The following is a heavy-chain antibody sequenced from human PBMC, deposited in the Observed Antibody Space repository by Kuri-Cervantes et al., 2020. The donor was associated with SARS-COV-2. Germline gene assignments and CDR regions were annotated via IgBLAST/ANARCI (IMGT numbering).Heavy chain of an antibody. CDR2: IGYDGSRK. CDR3: AKEGSSGWYGGD. CDR1: GFIFSRYG. D-gene: IGHD6-19*01. Sequence: LSLTCEASGFIFSRYGMHWVRQAPGKGLEWVAAIGYDGSRKHYSDSLKGRFTISRDNSQNTVYLQMSTLRDGDTAVYYCAKEGSSGWYGGDWGQGALVTVSS. V-gene: IGHV3-30*18. J-gene: IGHJ4*02.